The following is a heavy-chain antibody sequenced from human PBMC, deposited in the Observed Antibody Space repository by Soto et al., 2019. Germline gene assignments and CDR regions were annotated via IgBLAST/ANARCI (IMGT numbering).Heavy chain of an antibody. CDR1: GYTFPSYH. CDR3: ARDQDYGDYGDY. Sequence: QVQLVQSGAEVKKPGASVKVSCKASGYTFPSYHISWVRQATGQGLEWMGWMHPYSGNTAYAQKFQGRLTMTTNSSISTAYMELSSLTSEDTAVYYCARDQDYGDYGDYWGQGTLVTVSS. J-gene: IGHJ4*02. D-gene: IGHD4-17*01. CDR2: MHPYSGNT. V-gene: IGHV1-8*01.